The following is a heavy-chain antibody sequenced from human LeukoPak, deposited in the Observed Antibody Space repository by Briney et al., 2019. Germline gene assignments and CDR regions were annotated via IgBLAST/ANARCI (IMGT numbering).Heavy chain of an antibody. CDR3: ATEGSYYNVFDY. Sequence: GASVKVSCKASGYTFTSYHMHWVRQAPGQGLEWMGIINPSGGRTSYAEKFQGRVTMTEDTSTDTGYMELSSLRSEDTAVYYCATEGSYYNVFDYWGQGTLVTVSS. CDR2: INPSGGRT. D-gene: IGHD3-10*01. CDR1: GYTFTSYH. V-gene: IGHV1-46*01. J-gene: IGHJ4*02.